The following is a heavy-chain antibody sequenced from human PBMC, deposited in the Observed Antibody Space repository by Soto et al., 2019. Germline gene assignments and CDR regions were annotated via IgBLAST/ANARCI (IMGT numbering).Heavy chain of an antibody. D-gene: IGHD3-10*01. CDR2: IVGSGGRT. V-gene: IGHV3-23*01. Sequence: EVQLLESGGGLVQPGGSLTLSCAASGFTFSAFALSWVRQAPGEGLEWVSGIVGSGGRTYYADSVKGRFTISRDNSKKRVYLQMSSMRADDTVMYYCAKAPAGRYSCAWSQSFDFWCQRTQVPVS. J-gene: IGHJ4*02. CDR3: AKAPAGRYSCAWSQSFDF. CDR1: GFTFSAFA.